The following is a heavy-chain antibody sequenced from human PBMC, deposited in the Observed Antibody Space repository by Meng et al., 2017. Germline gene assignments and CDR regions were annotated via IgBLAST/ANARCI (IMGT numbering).Heavy chain of an antibody. CDR1: GLTFSVYY. Sequence: VAPVGSGGGLVKPGGSLRLSCAASGLTFSVYYMSWIRQAPGKGLEWVSYISSSGSTIYYADSVKGRFTISRDNAKNSLYLQMNSLRAEDTAVYYCARDRSSSAIIPIGYWGQGTLVTVSS. CDR3: ARDRSSSAIIPIGY. D-gene: IGHD6-25*01. J-gene: IGHJ4*02. CDR2: ISSSGSTI. V-gene: IGHV3-11*01.